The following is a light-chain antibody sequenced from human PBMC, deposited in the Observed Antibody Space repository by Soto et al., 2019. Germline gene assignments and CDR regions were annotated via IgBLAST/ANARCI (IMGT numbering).Light chain of an antibody. CDR1: QSIRSW. CDR2: DAY. Sequence: IQRTQSPSIMSASVGYRVTITCRASQSIRSWLAWYQQKPGKAPKLLIYDAYSLESGVPSRFSGRRSGTEFTLTIAGLQPEDFATYYCQQYESYSTLTFGGGTKVDIK. V-gene: IGKV1-5*01. J-gene: IGKJ4*01. CDR3: QQYESYSTLT.